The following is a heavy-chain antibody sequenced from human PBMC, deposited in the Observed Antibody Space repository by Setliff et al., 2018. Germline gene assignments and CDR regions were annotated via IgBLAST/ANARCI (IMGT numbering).Heavy chain of an antibody. J-gene: IGHJ5*02. V-gene: IGHV4-4*08. CDR3: ARDVWGAGTGWFDP. CDR2: IYTGGST. CDR1: GVSVSRHC. D-gene: IGHD1-1*01. Sequence: PSETLSLTCIVSGVSVSRHCWSWIRQPPGKTLEWIGYIYTGGSTTYNPSLKSRVTLSLDTSKNHLSLNLTSVTAADTAVYYCARDVWGAGTGWFDPWGLGILVTVSS.